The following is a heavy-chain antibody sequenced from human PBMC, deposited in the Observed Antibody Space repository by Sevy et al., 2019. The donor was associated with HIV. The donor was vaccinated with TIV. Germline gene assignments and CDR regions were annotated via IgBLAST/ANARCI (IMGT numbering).Heavy chain of an antibody. J-gene: IGHJ6*02. CDR3: ARDSILPSYYYYGMDV. CDR2: IYSGGST. D-gene: IGHD2-15*01. V-gene: IGHV3-53*01. CDR1: GFTVSSNY. Sequence: LSLTCAASGFTVSSNYMSWVRQAPGKGLEWVSVIYSGGSTYYADSVKGRFTISRDNSKNTLYLQMNSLRAEDTAVYYCARDSILPSYYYYGMDVWGQGTTVTVSS.